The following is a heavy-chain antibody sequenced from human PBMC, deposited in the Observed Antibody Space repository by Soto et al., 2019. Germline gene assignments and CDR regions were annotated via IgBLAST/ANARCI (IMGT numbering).Heavy chain of an antibody. CDR2: ISANGAGT. V-gene: IGHV3-23*01. J-gene: IGHJ5*02. CDR3: AKDRPRAIAVADIWFDP. Sequence: EIQLLESGGGLIQPGGSLRLSCAASGFTFSSYAMTWVRQTPGKGLEWLSSISANGAGTYYADSVGGRFSISRDNSKNTLYLQMNSLRAEDTAIYYCAKDRPRAIAVADIWFDPWCKGSLVTVSS. D-gene: IGHD6-19*01. CDR1: GFTFSSYA.